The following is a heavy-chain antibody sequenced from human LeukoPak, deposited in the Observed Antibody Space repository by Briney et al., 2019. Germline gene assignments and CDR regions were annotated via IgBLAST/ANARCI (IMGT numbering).Heavy chain of an antibody. V-gene: IGHV3-30*03. J-gene: IGHJ6*02. CDR1: GFTFRSYG. D-gene: IGHD3-16*01. CDR3: ASSPRFGVGGMDV. Sequence: GGSLRLSCAASGFTFRSYGMHWVRQAPGKGLEWVAVISYDGSNKYYADSVKGRFTISRDNSKNTLYLQMNSLRAEDTAVYYCASSPRFGVGGMDVWGQGTTVTVSS. CDR2: ISYDGSNK.